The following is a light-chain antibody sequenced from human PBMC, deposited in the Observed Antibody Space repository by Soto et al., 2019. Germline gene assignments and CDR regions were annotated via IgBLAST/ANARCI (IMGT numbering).Light chain of an antibody. CDR3: CSYAGNSYV. Sequence: QSVLTQPRSVSGSPGQSVTISCTGTSGDVGGYNYVSWYQQHPGQAPKLMIYDVSKRPSGVPDRFSGSKSGNTASLTISGLQAEDEADYYCCSYAGNSYVFGTGTKDTDL. CDR2: DVS. CDR1: SGDVGGYNY. J-gene: IGLJ1*01. V-gene: IGLV2-11*01.